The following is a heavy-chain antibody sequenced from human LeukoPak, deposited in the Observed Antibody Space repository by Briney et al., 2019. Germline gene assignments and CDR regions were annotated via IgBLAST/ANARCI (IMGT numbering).Heavy chain of an antibody. CDR1: GYTFTSYA. D-gene: IGHD6-19*01. CDR2: INAGNGNT. Sequence: ASVKVSCKASGYTFTSYAMHWVRQAPGQRLEWMGWINAGNGNTKYSQKFQGRVTITRDTSASTAYMELSSLRSEDTDVYYCARDNAREQWLGRFDYWGQGTLVTVSS. V-gene: IGHV1-3*01. CDR3: ARDNAREQWLGRFDY. J-gene: IGHJ4*02.